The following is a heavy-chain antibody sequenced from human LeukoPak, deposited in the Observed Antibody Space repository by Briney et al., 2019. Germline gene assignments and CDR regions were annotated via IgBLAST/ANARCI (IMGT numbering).Heavy chain of an antibody. CDR3: ARQAGYYDSSGYYYGDYFDY. D-gene: IGHD3-22*01. Sequence: SETLSLTCTVSGGSISSYYWSWIRQPPGKGLEWIGYIYYSGSTNYNPSLKSRVTISVDTSKNQFSLKLSSVTAADTAVYYCARQAGYYDSSGYYYGDYFDYWGQGTLVTVSS. CDR2: IYYSGST. CDR1: GGSISSYY. V-gene: IGHV4-59*08. J-gene: IGHJ4*02.